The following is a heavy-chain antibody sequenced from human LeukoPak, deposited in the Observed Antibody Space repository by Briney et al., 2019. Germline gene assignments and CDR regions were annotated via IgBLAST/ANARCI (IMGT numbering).Heavy chain of an antibody. J-gene: IGHJ4*02. CDR1: GGTFSSYG. V-gene: IGHV1-69*04. CDR2: IIPALGIT. CDR3: ARDGGSYYYFDY. D-gene: IGHD3-10*01. Sequence: SVKVSCKASGGTFSSYGVGWLRQAPGQGPEWMGRIIPALGITNYAQKFQGRVTITADKSTNTAYMELSSLRSEDTAMYFCARDGGSYYYFDYWGQGTLVTVSS.